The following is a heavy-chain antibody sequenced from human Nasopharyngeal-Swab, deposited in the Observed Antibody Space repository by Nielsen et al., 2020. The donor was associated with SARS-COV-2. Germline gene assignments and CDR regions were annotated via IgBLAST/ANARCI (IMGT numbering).Heavy chain of an antibody. CDR2: ISWNSGSI. J-gene: IGHJ6*02. CDR3: ATLGGYSGYDSEYGMDV. CDR1: GFTFDDYA. V-gene: IGHV3-9*01. D-gene: IGHD5-12*01. Sequence: SLKISCAASGFTFDDYAMHWVRQAPGKGLEWVSGISWNSGSIGYADSVKGRFTISRDNAKNSLYLQMNSLRGEDTALYYCATLGGYSGYDSEYGMDVWGQGTTVTVSS.